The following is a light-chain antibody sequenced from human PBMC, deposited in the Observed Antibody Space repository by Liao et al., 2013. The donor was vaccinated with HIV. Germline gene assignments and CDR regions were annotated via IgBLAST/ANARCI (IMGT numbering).Light chain of an antibody. J-gene: IGLJ1*01. CDR1: DIGDKS. V-gene: IGLV3-21*04. CDR2: YDS. Sequence: SYELTQPPSVSVAPGRTARITCGGNDIGDKSVQWFQQKPGQAPVLVIYYDSGRPSGIPERFSGSNSGNTATLTISRVEAGDEADYYCQVWDSSSALYVFGTGTKVTVL. CDR3: QVWDSSSALYV.